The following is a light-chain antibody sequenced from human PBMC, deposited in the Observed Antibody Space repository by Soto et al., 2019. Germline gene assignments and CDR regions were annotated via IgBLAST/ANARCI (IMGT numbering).Light chain of an antibody. CDR2: DTS. J-gene: IGKJ2*01. CDR1: QSVSTVY. Sequence: EIVLTQSPGTLSLSPGERATLSCRASQSVSTVYLAWYQQKPGQAPRLLIYDTSNRSTCIPGRFSGSGSGPDFTLTISRLEPEDFAVYYCQQSGSSPWTLGQGTKLEIK. CDR3: QQSGSSPWT. V-gene: IGKV3-20*01.